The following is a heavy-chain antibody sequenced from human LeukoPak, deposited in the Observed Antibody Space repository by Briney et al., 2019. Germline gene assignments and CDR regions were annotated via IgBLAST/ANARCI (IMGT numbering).Heavy chain of an antibody. CDR2: IYYSGST. CDR3: ARALTRWLQPFDY. V-gene: IGHV4-59*01. D-gene: IGHD5-24*01. Sequence: SETLSLTCTVSGGSISSYYWSWIRQPPGKGLEWIGYIYYSGSTNYNPSLKSRVTISVDTSKSQFSLKLSSVTAADTAVYYCARALTRWLQPFDYWGQGTLVTVSS. CDR1: GGSISSYY. J-gene: IGHJ4*02.